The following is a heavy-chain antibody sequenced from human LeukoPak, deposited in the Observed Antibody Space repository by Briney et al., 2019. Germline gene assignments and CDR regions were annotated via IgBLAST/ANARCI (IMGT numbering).Heavy chain of an antibody. CDR2: IWYDGSNK. D-gene: IGHD5-12*01. CDR1: GFTVSSYG. Sequence: GGSLRLSCAASGFTVSSYGMHWVRQAPGKGLEWVAVIWYDGSNKYYADSVKGRFTISRDNSKNTLYLQMNSLRAEGTAVYYCARGLVALDYWGQGTLVTVSS. J-gene: IGHJ4*02. CDR3: ARGLVALDY. V-gene: IGHV3-33*01.